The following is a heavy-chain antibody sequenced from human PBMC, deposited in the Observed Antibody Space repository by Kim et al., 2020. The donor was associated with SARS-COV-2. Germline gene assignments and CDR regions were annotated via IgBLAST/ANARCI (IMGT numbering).Heavy chain of an antibody. CDR3: AKHNTPRGSSSLVY. Sequence: GGSLRLCCAASGFTFSSYAMSWVRQAPGKGLEWVSAISGSGGSTYYADSVKGRFTISRDNSKNTLYLQMNSLRAEDTAVYYCAKHNTPRGSSSLVYWGQGTLVTVSS. D-gene: IGHD6-6*01. J-gene: IGHJ4*02. V-gene: IGHV3-23*01. CDR1: GFTFSSYA. CDR2: ISGSGGST.